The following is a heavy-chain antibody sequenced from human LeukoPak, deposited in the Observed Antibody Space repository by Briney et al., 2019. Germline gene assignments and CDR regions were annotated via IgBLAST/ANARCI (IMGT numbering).Heavy chain of an antibody. CDR2: ISGSGGST. D-gene: IGHD3-3*01. J-gene: IGHJ4*02. CDR3: AKGAAYDFWSGYPYFDY. Sequence: PGGSLRLSCVASGFSFSNYHMNWVRQAPGKGLEWVSAISGSGGSTYYVDSVKGRFTISRDNSKSTLYLHMNSLRAEDTAVYYCAKGAAYDFWSGYPYFDYWGQGTLVTVSS. V-gene: IGHV3-23*01. CDR1: GFSFSNYH.